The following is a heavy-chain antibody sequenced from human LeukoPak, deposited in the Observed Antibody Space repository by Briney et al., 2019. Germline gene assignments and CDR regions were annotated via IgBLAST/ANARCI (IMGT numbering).Heavy chain of an antibody. J-gene: IGHJ5*02. CDR3: ASGSSGYDP. D-gene: IGHD5-12*01. V-gene: IGHV4-4*07. CDR1: GGSLSNYY. CDR2: IYSSGTT. Sequence: KSSETLSLTCTLSGGSLSNYYWSWIRPPAAKGLEWIGRIYSSGTTIYNPSLKSRVTMSVDTSKNQFSLKLSSVTAADTAVYFCASGSSGYDPWGQGTLVTVSS.